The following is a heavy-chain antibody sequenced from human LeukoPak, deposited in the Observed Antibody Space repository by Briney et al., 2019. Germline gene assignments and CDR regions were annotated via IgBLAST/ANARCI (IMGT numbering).Heavy chain of an antibody. Sequence: GGSLRLSCAASGFTVSSNYMSWVRQAPGKGLEWVSVISGSGGSTYYADSVKGRFTISRDNSKNTLYLQMNSLRAEDTAVYYCAKDQAYCSSTSCYPDPFDYWGQGTLVTVSS. CDR3: AKDQAYCSSTSCYPDPFDY. CDR1: GFTVSSNY. D-gene: IGHD2-2*01. CDR2: ISGSGGST. J-gene: IGHJ4*02. V-gene: IGHV3-23*01.